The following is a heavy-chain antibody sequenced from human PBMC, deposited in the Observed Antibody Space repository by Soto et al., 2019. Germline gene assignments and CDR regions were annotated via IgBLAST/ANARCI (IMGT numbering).Heavy chain of an antibody. V-gene: IGHV4-34*01. CDR1: GGSFSGYD. Sequence: SETLSLTCAVYGGSFSGYDWSWIRQPPGKGLEWIGEINHSGSTNYNPSLKSRVTISVDTSKNQFSLKLSSVTAADTAVYYCARGPVAVAGSHYYYYYYMDVWGKGTTVTVSS. J-gene: IGHJ6*03. CDR3: ARGPVAVAGSHYYYYYYMDV. D-gene: IGHD6-19*01. CDR2: INHSGST.